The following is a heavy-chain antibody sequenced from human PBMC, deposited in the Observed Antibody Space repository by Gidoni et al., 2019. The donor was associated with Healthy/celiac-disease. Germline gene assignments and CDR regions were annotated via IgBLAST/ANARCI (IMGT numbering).Heavy chain of an antibody. Sequence: QVQLQESGPGLVKPSQTLSLTCTVSGGPISSGGYYWSWIRQHPGKGLGWIGYIYYSGSTYYNPSLKSRVTISVDTSKNQFSLKLSSVTAADTAVYYCARGRLPLWFDPWGQGTLVTVSS. D-gene: IGHD4-17*01. J-gene: IGHJ5*02. CDR3: ARGRLPLWFDP. CDR2: IYYSGST. CDR1: GGPISSGGYY. V-gene: IGHV4-31*03.